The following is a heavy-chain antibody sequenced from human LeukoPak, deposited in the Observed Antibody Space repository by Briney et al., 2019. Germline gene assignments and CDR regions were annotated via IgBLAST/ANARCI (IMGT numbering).Heavy chain of an antibody. CDR3: VREDAHTYYFDF. CDR2: IKSTGDTT. J-gene: IGHJ4*02. D-gene: IGHD2-2*01. Sequence: AIIKSTGDTTVYAQKFQGRVTVTRDTSTSTVYMDLSSLSSEDTAVYYCVREDAHTYYFDFWGPGTLVTASS. V-gene: IGHV1-46*01.